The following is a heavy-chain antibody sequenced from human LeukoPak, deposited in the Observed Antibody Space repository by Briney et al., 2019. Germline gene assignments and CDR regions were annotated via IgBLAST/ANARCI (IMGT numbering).Heavy chain of an antibody. CDR2: IYPGDSDT. J-gene: IGHJ6*03. CDR1: GYSFTSYW. CDR3: ARLPCSSTSCYNYYYYMDV. D-gene: IGHD2-2*02. Sequence: KNGESLKISCKGSGYSFTSYWIGWVRQMPGKGLEWMGIIYPGDSDTRYSPSFQGQVTISADKSISTAYLQWSSLKASDTAMYYCARLPCSSTSCYNYYYYMDVWGKGTTVTVSS. V-gene: IGHV5-51*01.